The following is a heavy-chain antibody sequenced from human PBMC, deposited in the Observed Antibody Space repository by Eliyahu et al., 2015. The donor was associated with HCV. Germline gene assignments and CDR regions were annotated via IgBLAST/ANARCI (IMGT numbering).Heavy chain of an antibody. CDR2: IYYSGST. CDR3: ARQVDADSSSWLYYYYYGMDV. Sequence: QLQLQESGPGLVKPSETLSLTCTVSGGSISSSSYYWGWIRQPPGKGLEWIGSIYYSGSTYYNPSLKSRVTISVDTSKNQFSLKLSSVTAADTAVYYCARQVDADSSSWLYYYYYGMDVWGQGTTVTVSS. J-gene: IGHJ6*02. CDR1: GGSISSSSYY. V-gene: IGHV4-39*01. D-gene: IGHD6-13*01.